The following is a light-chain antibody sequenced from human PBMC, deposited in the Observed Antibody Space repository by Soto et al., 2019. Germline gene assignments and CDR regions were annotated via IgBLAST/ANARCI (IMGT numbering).Light chain of an antibody. CDR2: GAS. CDR3: QQYNNWPRT. V-gene: IGKV3-15*01. Sequence: EIVMTQSPATLSVSPGERATLSCRYSQSVSSNLAWYQQKPGQAPRLLIYGASTRATGIPARFSGSGSGTEFTLTISSLQSEDFAVYYCQQYNNWPRTFGQGTKVDIK. CDR1: QSVSSN. J-gene: IGKJ1*01.